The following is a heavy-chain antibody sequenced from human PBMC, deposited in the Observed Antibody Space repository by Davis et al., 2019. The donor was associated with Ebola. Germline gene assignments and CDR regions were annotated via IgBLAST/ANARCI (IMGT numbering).Heavy chain of an antibody. CDR2: ISYDGSNK. D-gene: IGHD1-26*01. J-gene: IGHJ4*02. CDR3: AKTSLVGATRLEIDY. V-gene: IGHV3-30*18. CDR1: GFTFSSYG. Sequence: GESLKISCAASGFTFSSYGMHWVRQAPGKGLEWVAVISYDGSNKYYADSVKGRFTISRDNSKNTLYLQMNSLRAEDTAVYYCAKTSLVGATRLEIDYWGQGTLVTVSS.